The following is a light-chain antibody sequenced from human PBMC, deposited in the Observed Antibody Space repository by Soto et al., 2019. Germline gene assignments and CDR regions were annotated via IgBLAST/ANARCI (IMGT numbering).Light chain of an antibody. CDR1: QSISSW. V-gene: IGKV1-5*01. CDR3: QQYNSYSWT. CDR2: DAS. Sequence: DIQMTQSPSTLSASVGDRVTITCRASQSISSWLAWYQQKPGKAPKVLIYDASSLESGVPSRLSGSGSGTEFTLTISSLQPDDFATYYCQQYNSYSWTFGQGTKVDIK. J-gene: IGKJ1*01.